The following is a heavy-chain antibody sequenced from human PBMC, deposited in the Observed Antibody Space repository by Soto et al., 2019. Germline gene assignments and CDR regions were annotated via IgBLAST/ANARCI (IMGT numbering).Heavy chain of an antibody. CDR3: ARHYGSGPFYYYYYGMDV. Sequence: QVQLVQSGAEVKKPGSSVKVSCKASGGTFSSYAISWVRQAPGQGLEWMGGIIPIFGTANYAQKFQGRVTITADEFTSTAYMELSSLRSEDTAVYYCARHYGSGPFYYYYYGMDVWRQGTTVTVSS. CDR1: GGTFSSYA. J-gene: IGHJ6*02. V-gene: IGHV1-69*01. D-gene: IGHD3-10*01. CDR2: IIPIFGTA.